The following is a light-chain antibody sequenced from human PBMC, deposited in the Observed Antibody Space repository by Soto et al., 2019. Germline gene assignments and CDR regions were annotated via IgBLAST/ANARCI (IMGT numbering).Light chain of an antibody. Sequence: DIVMTQSPDSLAVSLGERATINCKSSQSVLYSSNNKNYLAWYQQRPGQPPKLLIYWASTRESGVPDRFSGSGSGKDFSLTITSLQAEDVAVYNCQQYESTPPTFGQGTKLEIK. CDR3: QQYESTPPT. V-gene: IGKV4-1*01. CDR2: WAS. CDR1: QSVLYSSNNKNY. J-gene: IGKJ2*01.